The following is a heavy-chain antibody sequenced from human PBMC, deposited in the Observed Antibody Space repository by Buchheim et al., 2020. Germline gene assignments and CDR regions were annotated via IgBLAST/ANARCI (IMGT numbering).Heavy chain of an antibody. D-gene: IGHD1-26*01. CDR1: GFTFSSYG. V-gene: IGHV3-30*03. CDR3: TLSRSGSYFDY. Sequence: QVQLVESGGGVVQPGRSLRLSCAASGFTFSSYGMHWVRQAPGKGLEWVAVISYDGSNKYYADSVKGRFTISRDNSKNTLYLQMNSLRAEDTAVYYCTLSRSGSYFDYWGQGTL. CDR2: ISYDGSNK. J-gene: IGHJ4*02.